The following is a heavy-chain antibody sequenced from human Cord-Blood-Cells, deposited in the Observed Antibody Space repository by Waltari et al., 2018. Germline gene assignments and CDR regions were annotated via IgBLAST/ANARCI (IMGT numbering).Heavy chain of an antibody. CDR3: ARVEAREAFDI. D-gene: IGHD6-6*01. Sequence: QVQLQESGPGLVKPSQTLSLTCTVSGCPISSCTYYCRWIRQPAGKGLEWIGYIYTSGSTNYNPSLKSRVTISVDTSKNQFSLKLSSVTAADTAVYYCARVEAREAFDIWGQGTMVTVSS. V-gene: IGHV4-61*09. CDR2: IYTSGST. J-gene: IGHJ3*02. CDR1: GCPISSCTYY.